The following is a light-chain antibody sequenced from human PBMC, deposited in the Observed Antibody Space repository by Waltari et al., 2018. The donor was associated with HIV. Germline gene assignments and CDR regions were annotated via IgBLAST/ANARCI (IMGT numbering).Light chain of an antibody. J-gene: IGLJ2*01. Sequence: QSVLTQPPSASGTPGQRITISCSGSSSNFGSKTVNWYQQLPGTAPKLLMYGNNQRPSGVPDRFSGSKSGTSASLAISGLQSEDEADYYCAAWDDSLNGVVFGGGTKVTVL. CDR2: GNN. CDR3: AAWDDSLNGVV. V-gene: IGLV1-44*01. CDR1: SSNFGSKT.